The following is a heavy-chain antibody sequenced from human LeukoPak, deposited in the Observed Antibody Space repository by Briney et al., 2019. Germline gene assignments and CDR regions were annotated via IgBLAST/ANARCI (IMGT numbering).Heavy chain of an antibody. V-gene: IGHV1-18*01. CDR3: ARDESRGPYYFDN. Sequence: ASVTVSFKSSGYTFISYGISWVRQVPGQGLEWMGWISAYNGNTKYAQNLQGRVTLTTDTSTSTAYMELRSLRSDDTAVYYCARDESRGPYYFDNWGQGTLVTVSS. CDR1: GYTFISYG. J-gene: IGHJ4*02. CDR2: ISAYNGNT.